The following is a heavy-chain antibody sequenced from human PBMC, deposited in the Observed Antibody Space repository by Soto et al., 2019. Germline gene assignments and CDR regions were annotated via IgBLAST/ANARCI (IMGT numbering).Heavy chain of an antibody. CDR2: INHSGST. D-gene: IGHD3-3*01. J-gene: IGHJ4*02. CDR3: ARVLYTIFGVVYRSSVDY. V-gene: IGHV4-34*01. Sequence: QVQLQQWGAGLLKPSETLSLTCAVYGGSFSGYYWSWIRQPPGKGLEWVGEINHSGSTNYNPSLKSRVTISVDTSKNQFSLQLSSVTAADTAVYYCARVLYTIFGVVYRSSVDYWGQVTLVTVSA. CDR1: GGSFSGYY.